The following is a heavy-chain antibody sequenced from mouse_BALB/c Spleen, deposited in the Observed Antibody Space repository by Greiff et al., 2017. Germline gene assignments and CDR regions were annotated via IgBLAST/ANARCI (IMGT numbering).Heavy chain of an antibody. J-gene: IGHJ4*01. CDR2: ISSGGSYT. CDR3: ARREAAMDY. Sequence: EVQRVEPGGGLVKPGGSLKLSCAASGFTFSSYAMSWVRQSPEKRLEWVAEISSGGSYTYYPDTVTGRFTISRDNAKNTLYLEMSSLRSEDTAMYYCARREAAMDYWGQGTSVTVSS. V-gene: IGHV5-9-4*01. CDR1: GFTFSSYA.